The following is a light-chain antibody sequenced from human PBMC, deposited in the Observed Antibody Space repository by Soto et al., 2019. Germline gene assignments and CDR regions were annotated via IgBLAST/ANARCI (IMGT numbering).Light chain of an antibody. CDR3: QQYCSSPRT. V-gene: IGKV3-20*01. Sequence: EIGLTQSPCTLSLSPGERATLSCRASQSVSSSYLAWYQQKPGQAPRLLIYGASSRDTGIPARFSGSGSGTDFTLSISRLEPEDFAVYYCQQYCSSPRTFGQGTKVEIK. CDR2: GAS. CDR1: QSVSSSY. J-gene: IGKJ1*01.